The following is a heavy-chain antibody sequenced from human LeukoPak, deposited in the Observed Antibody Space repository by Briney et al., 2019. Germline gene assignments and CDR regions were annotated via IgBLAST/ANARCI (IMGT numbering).Heavy chain of an antibody. CDR1: GGSISNHY. J-gene: IGHJ4*02. CDR2: IHTSGST. Sequence: PSETQSLTCTDSGGSISNHYWTWIRQPAVKGLEWIGRIHTSGSTNHNPSLKSRVTMSVDTSNNQLSLKLSSVTTADTAVYYCARETEVPGGRSWDFWGQGTLVTGSS. D-gene: IGHD6-19*01. V-gene: IGHV4-4*07. CDR3: ARETEVPGGRSWDF.